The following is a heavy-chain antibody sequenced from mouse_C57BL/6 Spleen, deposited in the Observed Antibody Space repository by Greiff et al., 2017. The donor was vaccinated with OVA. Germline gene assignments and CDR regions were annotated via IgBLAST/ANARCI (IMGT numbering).Heavy chain of an antibody. V-gene: IGHV1-80*01. CDR2: LSPGDGDT. CDR3: ARSDYYGSSYYYYAMDD. D-gene: IGHD1-1*01. CDR1: GYAFSSYW. J-gene: IGHJ4*01. Sequence: QVQLQQSGAELVKPGASVKISCKASGYAFSSYWMNWVKQRPGQGLEWLGQLSPGDGDTNYHEKFKGKATLTADQSSRPAYMQLSSLTSEDSAVYCCARSDYYGSSYYYYAMDDWGQGTSGTVSS.